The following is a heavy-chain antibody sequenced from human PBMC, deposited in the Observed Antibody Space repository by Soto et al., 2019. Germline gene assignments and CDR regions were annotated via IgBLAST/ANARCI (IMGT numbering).Heavy chain of an antibody. CDR3: ARVSGEFSSGWSNFDY. CDR1: GYTFTGYY. J-gene: IGHJ4*02. Sequence: QVQLVQSGAEVKKPGASVKVSCKASGYTFTGYYMHWVRQAPGQGLEWRGWINPNSGGTNYAQKFQGWVTMTRDTAISTAYMELSRLRSVDTAVYYCARVSGEFSSGWSNFDYWGQGTLVTGSS. CDR2: INPNSGGT. V-gene: IGHV1-2*04. D-gene: IGHD6-19*01.